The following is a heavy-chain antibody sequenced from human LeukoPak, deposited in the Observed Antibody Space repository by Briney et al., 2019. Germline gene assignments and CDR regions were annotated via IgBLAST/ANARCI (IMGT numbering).Heavy chain of an antibody. CDR3: ARQKLTTSDY. CDR1: GGSISSSSHY. Sequence: PSETLSLTCTVSGGSISSSSHYWGWIRQPPGEGLEWIGSIYYSGSTYYNPSLKSRVTISVDTSKNQFSLKLSSVTAADTAVYYCARQKLTTSDYWGQGTLVTVSS. D-gene: IGHD3-22*01. CDR2: IYYSGST. V-gene: IGHV4-39*01. J-gene: IGHJ4*02.